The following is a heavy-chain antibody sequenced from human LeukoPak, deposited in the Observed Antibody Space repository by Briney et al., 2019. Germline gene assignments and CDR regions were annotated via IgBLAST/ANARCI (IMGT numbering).Heavy chain of an antibody. CDR1: GFTFSNAW. Sequence: GGSLRLSCAASGFTFSNAWMSWVRQAPGKGLEWVGRIKSKTDGGTTDHAAPVKGRFTISRDDSKNTLYLQMNSLKTEDTAVYYCTTEVYYYDSGGYYIPFDYWGQGTLVTVSS. CDR3: TTEVYYYDSGGYYIPFDY. J-gene: IGHJ4*02. CDR2: IKSKTDGGTT. D-gene: IGHD3-22*01. V-gene: IGHV3-15*01.